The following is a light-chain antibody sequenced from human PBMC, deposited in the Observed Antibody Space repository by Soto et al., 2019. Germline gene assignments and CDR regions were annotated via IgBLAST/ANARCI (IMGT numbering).Light chain of an antibody. CDR2: GAS. CDR3: QQYGSPIT. Sequence: EIVLTQSPGTLSLSPGERATLSCRASQNVSSSYLAWYQQKPGQAPRLLIYGASSRATGIPDRFSGSGSGTDFTLTISRLEPEDFAVYYCQQYGSPITFGGGTKVEIK. CDR1: QNVSSSY. V-gene: IGKV3-20*01. J-gene: IGKJ4*01.